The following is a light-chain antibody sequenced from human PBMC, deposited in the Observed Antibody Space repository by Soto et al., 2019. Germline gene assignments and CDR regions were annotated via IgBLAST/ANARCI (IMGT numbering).Light chain of an antibody. CDR2: DAS. CDR3: QQYNGYRTWT. Sequence: DIQMTQSPATLSASVVDRCSITCLASQDISRWLAWYQQKPGKAPKVLIWDASSLQRGVPSRFTGSGSGTEFTLTINGLQPDDFATYYCQQYNGYRTWTFGQGTKVDI. J-gene: IGKJ1*01. V-gene: IGKV1-5*01. CDR1: QDISRW.